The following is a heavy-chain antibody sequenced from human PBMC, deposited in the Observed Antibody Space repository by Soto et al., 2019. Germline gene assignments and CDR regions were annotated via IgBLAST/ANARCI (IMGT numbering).Heavy chain of an antibody. CDR2: IYHTGTT. Sequence: TLSLTCAVSGDSIIGIYHWAWLWPSPGRGLEWIASIYHTGTTYYTPSLESRVTISADTSKNQFSLRLSSISAADSAVYFCAGNCSSSICPEGQYFALEIWGQGTTVTVSS. D-gene: IGHD2-2*01. CDR1: GDSIIGIYH. J-gene: IGHJ6*02. V-gene: IGHV4-38-2*01. CDR3: AGNCSSSICPEGQYFALEI.